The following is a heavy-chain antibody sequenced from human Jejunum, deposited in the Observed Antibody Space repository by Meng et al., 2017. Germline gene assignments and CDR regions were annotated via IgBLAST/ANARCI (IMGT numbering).Heavy chain of an antibody. CDR2: ITGSGGGT. CDR3: AKDYHSDSRGYYDPRDAFDI. D-gene: IGHD3-22*01. Sequence: GGSLRLSCAASGFTFSSYAMSWVRQAPGKGLEWVSGITGSGGGTYYADSVRGRFTISRDNSKNTLYLQMNSLRDEDTAVYYCAKDYHSDSRGYYDPRDAFDIWGQGTRVTGSS. J-gene: IGHJ3*02. CDR1: GFTFSSYA. V-gene: IGHV3-23*01.